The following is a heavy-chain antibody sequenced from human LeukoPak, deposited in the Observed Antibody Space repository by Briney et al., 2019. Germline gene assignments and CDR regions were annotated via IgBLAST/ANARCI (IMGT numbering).Heavy chain of an antibody. CDR1: GFTFSSYG. CDR2: ISYDGSNK. V-gene: IGHV3-30*18. CDR3: AKDRSSGWWGPYDY. D-gene: IGHD6-19*01. Sequence: PGGSLRLSCAASGFTFSSYGMHWVRQAPGKGLEWVAVISYDGSNKYYADSVKGRSTISRDNSKNTLYLQMNSLRAEDTAVYYCAKDRSSGWWGPYDYWGQGTLVTVSS. J-gene: IGHJ4*02.